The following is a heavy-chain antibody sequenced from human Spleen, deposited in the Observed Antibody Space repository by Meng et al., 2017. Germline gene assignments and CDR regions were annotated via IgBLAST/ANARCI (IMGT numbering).Heavy chain of an antibody. J-gene: IGHJ4*02. CDR1: GGSIHGYY. Sequence: VQLQETCPGLGKRSETLSLTGPVSGGSIHGYYWSWIRQPPGKGLEWIGYIFYDGRTNYNPSLKSRVTISVDMSKNHFSLRLSSVTAADTAVYYCAKDLGGSSWTFDYWGQGTLVTVSS. CDR3: AKDLGGSSWTFDY. CDR2: IFYDGRT. V-gene: IGHV4-59*01. D-gene: IGHD6-13*01.